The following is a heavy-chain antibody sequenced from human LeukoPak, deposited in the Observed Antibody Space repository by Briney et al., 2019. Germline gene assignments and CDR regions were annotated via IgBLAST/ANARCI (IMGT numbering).Heavy chain of an antibody. J-gene: IGHJ5*02. Sequence: SETLSLTCTVSGCSISSYYMSWIRQAPGKGLEWVGYIYYSGSTNYNPSLEKRVTISVATSKDKFYLKLSSVTAADTAVYYCARGGPTITIFGVVISWFDPWGQGTLVTVSS. CDR3: ARGGPTITIFGVVISWFDP. D-gene: IGHD3-3*01. CDR1: GCSISSYY. CDR2: IYYSGST. V-gene: IGHV4-59*01.